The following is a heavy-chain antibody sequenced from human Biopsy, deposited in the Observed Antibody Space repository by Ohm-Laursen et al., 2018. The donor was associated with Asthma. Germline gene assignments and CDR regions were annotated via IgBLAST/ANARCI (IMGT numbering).Heavy chain of an antibody. Sequence: SQTLSLTCTVSRGYIRSYDHHWAWIRQPPGKGLEWIGSGFYSGTTHYSPSLARRVSISVDTSRNQFSMTLRSVTAADLAVYFCARVASYGDIYFAIDVWGPGTTVSV. CDR1: RGYIRSYDHH. V-gene: IGHV4-30-4*01. D-gene: IGHD4-17*01. CDR2: GFYSGTT. J-gene: IGHJ6*02. CDR3: ARVASYGDIYFAIDV.